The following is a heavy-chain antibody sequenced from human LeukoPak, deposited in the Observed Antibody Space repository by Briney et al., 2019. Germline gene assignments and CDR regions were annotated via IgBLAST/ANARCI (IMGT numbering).Heavy chain of an antibody. D-gene: IGHD6-6*01. CDR2: ISGSGSST. V-gene: IGHV3-23*01. CDR3: ARAAARPMNFDY. J-gene: IGHJ4*02. CDR1: GFTFSSYA. Sequence: GGSLRLSCAASGFTFSSYAMSWVRQAPGKGLEWVSTISGSGSSTYYADSVKGRFTISRDNSKNTLYLQMNSLRAVDTAVYYCARAAARPMNFDYWGQGTLVTVSS.